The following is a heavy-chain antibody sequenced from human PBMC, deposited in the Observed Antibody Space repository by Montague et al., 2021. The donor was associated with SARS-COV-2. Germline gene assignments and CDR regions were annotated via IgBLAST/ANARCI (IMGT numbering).Heavy chain of an antibody. CDR2: TYYRSKWYY. Sequence: CAISGERVSSNRGAWNWLRQSPSRGLGWLGRTYYRSKWYYNYGVSVESRITVNADTSKNQVFLQLNSVTPEDTAVYFCARGLPAGPNFGMDVWGQGTTVTVSS. CDR3: ARGLPAGPNFGMDV. V-gene: IGHV6-1*01. J-gene: IGHJ6*02. D-gene: IGHD2-2*01. CDR1: GERVSSNRGA.